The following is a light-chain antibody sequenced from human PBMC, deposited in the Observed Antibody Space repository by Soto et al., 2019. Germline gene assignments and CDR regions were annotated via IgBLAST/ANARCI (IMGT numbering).Light chain of an antibody. CDR3: QQYGSSLWT. J-gene: IGKJ1*01. V-gene: IGKV3-20*01. CDR1: QSVSSN. Sequence: EIVMTQSPATLSVSPGERATLSCRASQSVSSNLAWYQQKHGQAPRLLIYGASSRATGIPDRFSGSGSATDFTLAISRLEPEDFEVYYCQQYGSSLWTFGQGTKVDIK. CDR2: GAS.